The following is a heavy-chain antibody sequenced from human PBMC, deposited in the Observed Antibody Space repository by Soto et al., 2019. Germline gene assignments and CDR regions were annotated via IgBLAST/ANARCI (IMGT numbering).Heavy chain of an antibody. CDR2: ISGYNGNT. D-gene: IGHD2-8*01. CDR1: GYIFTSYG. J-gene: IGHJ5*02. V-gene: IGHV1-18*04. CDR3: ARAPRYCTNYTRLEGVTWFDP. Sequence: ASVKVSCKASGYIFTSYGISWVRQAPGQGLEWLGWISGYNGNTNYAQKVQGRVTLTTDKSTNTAYMDLWSLTSDDTAVYYCARAPRYCTNYTRLEGVTWFDPWGQGTPVTVSS.